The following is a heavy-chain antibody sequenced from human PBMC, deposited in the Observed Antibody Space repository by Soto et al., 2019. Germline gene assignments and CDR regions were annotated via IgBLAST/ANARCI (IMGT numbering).Heavy chain of an antibody. Sequence: ASVKVSCKASGYTFTSYAMNWVRQAPGQGLEWMGWINTNTGNPTYAQGFTGRFVFSLDTSVSTAYLQICGLKAEDTAVYYRARVPRRYCSSTSCQGPFDYWGQGTLVTVSS. D-gene: IGHD2-2*01. CDR2: INTNTGNP. CDR3: ARVPRRYCSSTSCQGPFDY. V-gene: IGHV7-4-1*01. J-gene: IGHJ4*02. CDR1: GYTFTSYA.